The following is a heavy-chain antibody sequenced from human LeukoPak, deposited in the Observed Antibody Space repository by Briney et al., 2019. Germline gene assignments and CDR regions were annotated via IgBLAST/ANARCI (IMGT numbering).Heavy chain of an antibody. CDR3: ARGGEWWGAFDI. CDR1: GGSISSSSYY. J-gene: IGHJ3*02. Sequence: SETLSLTCTVSGGSISSSSYYWGWIRQPPGKGLEWIGSIYYSGSTYYNPSLKSRVTISVDTSKNQFSLKLSSVTAAGTAVYYCARGGEWWGAFDIWGQGTMVTVSS. CDR2: IYYSGST. V-gene: IGHV4-39*01. D-gene: IGHD2-15*01.